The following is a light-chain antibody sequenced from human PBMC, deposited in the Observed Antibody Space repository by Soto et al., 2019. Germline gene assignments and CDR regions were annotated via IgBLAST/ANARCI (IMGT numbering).Light chain of an antibody. V-gene: IGKV1-33*01. CDR3: QQYANLPWT. CDR1: QDISNY. Sequence: DIQMTQSPSSLSASIGDRVTITCQASQDISNYLNWYQQKPGKAPKLLIYDTSNLETGVPSRFSGGGSGTSYVIPTSGLHPEPIATYYCQQYANLPWTFGRGTKVEVK. J-gene: IGKJ1*01. CDR2: DTS.